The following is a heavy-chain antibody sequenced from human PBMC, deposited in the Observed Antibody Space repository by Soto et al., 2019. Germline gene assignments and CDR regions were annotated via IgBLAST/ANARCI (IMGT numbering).Heavy chain of an antibody. CDR3: AGNYDFWSGYYSGPTPWYFDL. CDR2: ISGSGGST. D-gene: IGHD3-3*01. V-gene: IGHV3-23*01. J-gene: IGHJ2*01. CDR1: GFTFSSYA. Sequence: EVQLLESGGGLVQPGGSLRLSCAASGFTFSSYAMSWVRQAPGKGLEWVSAISGSGGSTYYADAVKGRFPISRDNDKNTLYLQMNSLRAEDTAVYYCAGNYDFWSGYYSGPTPWYFDLWGRGTLVTVSS.